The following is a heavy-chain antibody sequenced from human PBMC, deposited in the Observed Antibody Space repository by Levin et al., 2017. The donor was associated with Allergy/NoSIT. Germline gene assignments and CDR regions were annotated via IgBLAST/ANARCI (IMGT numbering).Heavy chain of an antibody. CDR1: GFTFSSYG. J-gene: IGHJ4*02. V-gene: IGHV3-30*18. Sequence: GESLKISCAASGFTFSSYGMHWVRQAPGKGLEWVAVISYDGSNKYYADSVKGRFTISRDNSKNTLYLQMNSLRAEDTAVYYCAKIFPGTTGSLPLDYWGQGTLVTVSS. D-gene: IGHD1-1*01. CDR3: AKIFPGTTGSLPLDY. CDR2: ISYDGSNK.